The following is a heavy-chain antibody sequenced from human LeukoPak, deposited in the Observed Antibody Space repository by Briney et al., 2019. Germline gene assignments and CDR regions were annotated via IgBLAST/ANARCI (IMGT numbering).Heavy chain of an antibody. CDR2: ISGSGGST. Sequence: GGSLRLSCAASGFTFSSYAMSWVRQAPGKGLDWVSGISGSGGSTYYADSVKGRFTISRDNSKNTLYLQINSLRAEDTAVYFCARDDRWLQFNNWGQGTLVTVSS. V-gene: IGHV3-23*01. CDR3: ARDDRWLQFNN. D-gene: IGHD5-24*01. J-gene: IGHJ4*02. CDR1: GFTFSSYA.